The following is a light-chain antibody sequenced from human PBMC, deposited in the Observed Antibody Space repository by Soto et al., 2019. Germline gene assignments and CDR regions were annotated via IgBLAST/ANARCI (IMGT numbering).Light chain of an antibody. CDR3: QHYSLAPAT. J-gene: IGKJ1*01. CDR2: AAS. V-gene: IGKV1-27*01. Sequence: IQMTQSPSSLSASVGDRVTITCRASQGIYNYLAWYQQKPGKAPKLLIYAASTLQPGVPSRFRGSGSGTDFTLSISGLQPADVATYYCQHYSLAPATFGQGTKVEIK. CDR1: QGIYNY.